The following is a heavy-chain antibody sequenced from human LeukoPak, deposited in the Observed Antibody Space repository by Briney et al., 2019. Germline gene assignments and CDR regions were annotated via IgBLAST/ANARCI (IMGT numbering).Heavy chain of an antibody. CDR2: IYPGDSDT. CDR3: ASVDTAMVDYYFDY. CDR1: GFSFTSYW. J-gene: IGHJ4*02. Sequence: GESLKISCKGSGFSFTSYWIGWVRRMPGKGLERIGIIYPGDSDTRYSPSFQGQVTISADKSISTAYLQWSSLKASDTAMYYCASVDTAMVDYYFDYWGQGTLVTVSS. D-gene: IGHD5-18*01. V-gene: IGHV5-51*01.